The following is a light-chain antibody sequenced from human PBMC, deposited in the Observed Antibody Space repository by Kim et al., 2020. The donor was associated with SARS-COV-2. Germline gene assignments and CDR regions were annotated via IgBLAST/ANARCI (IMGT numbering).Light chain of an antibody. Sequence: GPRVATSCSGSSSNIGSYTVNWYQQLPGTAPTLLIYSNSQRPSGVPDRFSGSKSGTSASLVISGLRSEDEADYYCSAWDDSLNGRLYGGGTQLTVL. CDR1: SSNIGSYT. CDR3: SAWDDSLNGRL. J-gene: IGLJ3*02. CDR2: SNS. V-gene: IGLV1-44*01.